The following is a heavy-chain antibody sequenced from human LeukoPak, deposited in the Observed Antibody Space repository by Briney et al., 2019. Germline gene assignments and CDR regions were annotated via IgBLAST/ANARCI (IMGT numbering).Heavy chain of an antibody. D-gene: IGHD6-19*01. V-gene: IGHV4-59*01. Sequence: SETLSLTCTASGCSFSSYYMSWIRQPPGKGLEWIGYIYYSGSTNYNPSLKSRVTISVDTSKNQFSLKLSSVTAADTAVYYCARDSKVAGTRYFDYWGQGTLVTVFS. CDR1: GCSFSSYY. J-gene: IGHJ4*02. CDR2: IYYSGST. CDR3: ARDSKVAGTRYFDY.